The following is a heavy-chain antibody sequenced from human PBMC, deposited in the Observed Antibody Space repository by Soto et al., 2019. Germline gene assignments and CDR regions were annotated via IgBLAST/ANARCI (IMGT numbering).Heavy chain of an antibody. J-gene: IGHJ3*02. D-gene: IGHD3-22*01. CDR3: AKDRTITMIVVPHAFDI. CDR2: ISGSGDLT. V-gene: IGHV3-23*01. CDR1: GFTSSNYA. Sequence: EVQLLESGGGLVQPGGSLRLSCAASGFTSSNYAMRWVRQAPGRGLEWVSGISGSGDLTYYADSVKGRFTISRDNSENMVYLQMNSLRAEDTAVYYCAKDRTITMIVVPHAFDIWGQGTMVTVSS.